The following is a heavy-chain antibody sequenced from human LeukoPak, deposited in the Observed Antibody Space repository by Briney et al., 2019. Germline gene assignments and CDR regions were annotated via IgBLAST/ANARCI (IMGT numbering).Heavy chain of an antibody. CDR3: AKGIDDTGYYPFDC. J-gene: IGHJ4*02. Sequence: AGGSLRLSCAASGFTFSSYAMSWVRQAPGKGLEWVSALRGSGASTYYADSVKGRFTISRDKSKNTLYLQMNSLRAEDTAVYYCAKGIDDTGYYPFDCWGQGTLVTVSS. CDR2: LRGSGAST. D-gene: IGHD3-9*01. CDR1: GFTFSSYA. V-gene: IGHV3-23*01.